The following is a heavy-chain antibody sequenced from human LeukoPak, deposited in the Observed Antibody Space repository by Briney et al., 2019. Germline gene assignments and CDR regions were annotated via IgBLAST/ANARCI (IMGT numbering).Heavy chain of an antibody. CDR3: AGEGSITLVRGIMVSWFDP. CDR1: GYTFTGYY. V-gene: IGHV1-2*02. J-gene: IGHJ5*02. Sequence: ASVKVSCKASGYTFTGYYIHWVRQAPGQGLEWMGWITPNSGGTNYAQKFQGSVTMTRDTSVTTAYMELSRLRSDDTAVYYCAGEGSITLVRGIMVSWFDPWGQGTLVTVSS. D-gene: IGHD3-10*01. CDR2: ITPNSGGT.